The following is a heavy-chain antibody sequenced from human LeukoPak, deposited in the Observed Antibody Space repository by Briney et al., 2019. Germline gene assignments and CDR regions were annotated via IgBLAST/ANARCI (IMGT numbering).Heavy chain of an antibody. CDR2: VRYDGSNK. CDR1: GFTLSSHG. D-gene: IGHD5-24*01. CDR3: ARTGGRDGYLFDY. Sequence: GGSLRLSCAASGFTLSSHGMRWVRQTPGKGLEWVAAVRYDGSNKYYADSVKGRLTISRDNSKNTLYLQMNSLRAEDTAVYYNARTGGRDGYLFDYWGQGTLVTVSP. V-gene: IGHV3-33*01. J-gene: IGHJ4*02.